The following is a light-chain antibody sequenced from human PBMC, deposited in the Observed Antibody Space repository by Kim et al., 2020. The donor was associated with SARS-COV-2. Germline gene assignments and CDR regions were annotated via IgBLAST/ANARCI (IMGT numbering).Light chain of an antibody. Sequence: IQLTQSPSSLSASVGDRVTITCRASQGISSYLAWYQQKPGKAPKLLIYAASTLQGGVSSRFSGSESGTDFTLTISNLQPEDFATYYCQQFNSYPHTFGQGTKLEIK. CDR3: QQFNSYPHT. J-gene: IGKJ2*01. CDR1: QGISSY. V-gene: IGKV1-9*01. CDR2: AAS.